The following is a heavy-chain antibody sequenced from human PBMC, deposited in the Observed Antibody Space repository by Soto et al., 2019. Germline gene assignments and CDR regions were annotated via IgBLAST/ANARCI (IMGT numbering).Heavy chain of an antibody. CDR2: IYYSGST. J-gene: IGHJ4*01. V-gene: IGHV4-59*01. CDR1: GAPITINY. D-gene: IGHD2-15*01. CDR3: ARDAGGPYEL. Sequence: QVQVRESGPGLVKPAETLSLTCTVSGAPITINYWSWIRQPPGKGLEWIGYIYYSGSTTYNPSLKSRVTMSADTSTDQFALKLNSVTAADTAVYYCARDAGGPYELWGPGILVTVSS.